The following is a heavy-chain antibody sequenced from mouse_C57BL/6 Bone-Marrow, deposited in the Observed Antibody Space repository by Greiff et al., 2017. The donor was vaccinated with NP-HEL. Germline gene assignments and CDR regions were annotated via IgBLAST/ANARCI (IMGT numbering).Heavy chain of an antibody. D-gene: IGHD1-1*01. CDR3: ARYGTTVVADY. CDR1: GYAFSSYW. V-gene: IGHV1-80*01. J-gene: IGHJ2*01. CDR2: IYPGDGDT. Sequence: QVQLQQSGAELVKPGASVKISCKASGYAFSSYWMNWVKQRPGKGLEWIGQIYPGDGDTNYNGKFKGKATLTADKSFSTAYMQLSSLTSEDSAVYFCARYGTTVVADYWGQGTTLTVSS.